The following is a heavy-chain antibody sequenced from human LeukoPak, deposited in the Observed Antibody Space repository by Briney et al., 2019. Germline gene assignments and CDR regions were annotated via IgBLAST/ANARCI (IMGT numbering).Heavy chain of an antibody. Sequence: SETLSLTCAVSGYSISCGYFWGWIRPPPGKGLEWIGSIYHIGNTYQNPSLKSRVTISRDTSENQFSLKLTSVTAADTAVYYCARSPRWFFDLWGRGTLVTVSS. CDR3: ARSPRWFFDL. V-gene: IGHV4-38-2*01. CDR1: GYSISCGYF. J-gene: IGHJ2*01. CDR2: IYHIGNT.